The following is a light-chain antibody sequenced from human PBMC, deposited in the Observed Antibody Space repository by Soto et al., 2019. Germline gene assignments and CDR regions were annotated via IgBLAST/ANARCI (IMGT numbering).Light chain of an antibody. Sequence: QSVLTQPASVSGSPGRSITISCTGTTSDVGGYNYVSWHQQHPGKAPKLMIYDVINRPSGVSNRFSGSKSDNTASLTISGLQAEDEADYYCTSYTSSGTHVFGSGTKVTVL. CDR2: DVI. CDR1: TSDVGGYNY. J-gene: IGLJ1*01. V-gene: IGLV2-14*01. CDR3: TSYTSSGTHV.